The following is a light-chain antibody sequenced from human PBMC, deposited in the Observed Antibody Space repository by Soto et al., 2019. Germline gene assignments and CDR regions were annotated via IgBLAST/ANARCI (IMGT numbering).Light chain of an antibody. CDR2: DAS. CDR1: QSISNW. J-gene: IGKJ1*01. CDR3: QQYNSPSRT. Sequence: DIQMTQSPSTLSASVGDRVTITCRASQSISNWLAWYQQKPGKVPKLLIYDASSLESGVPSRFSGSGSGTEFTLTISSLQPDDFATYYGQQYNSPSRTFGQGTKVEIK. V-gene: IGKV1-5*01.